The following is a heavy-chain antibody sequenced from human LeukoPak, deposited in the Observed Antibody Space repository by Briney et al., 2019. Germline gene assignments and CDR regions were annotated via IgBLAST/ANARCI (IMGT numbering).Heavy chain of an antibody. D-gene: IGHD3-22*01. CDR1: GFTFSSYA. Sequence: GGSLRLSCAASGFTFSSYAMSWVRQAPGKGLEWVSAISGIGGSTYYADSAKGRFTISRDNSKNTLYLQMNSLRAEDTAVYYCAPKSEYDYYYDSSGYSEPTDYWGQGTLVTVSS. J-gene: IGHJ4*02. V-gene: IGHV3-23*01. CDR3: APKSEYDYYYDSSGYSEPTDY. CDR2: ISGIGGST.